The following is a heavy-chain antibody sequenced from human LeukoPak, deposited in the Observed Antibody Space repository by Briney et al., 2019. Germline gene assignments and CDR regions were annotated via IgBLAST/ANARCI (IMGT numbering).Heavy chain of an antibody. CDR2: INPNSGGT. J-gene: IGHJ4*02. CDR1: GYTFTGYY. Sequence: GASVKVSCKASGYTFTGYYMHWVRQAPGQGLEWMGWINPNSGGTNYAQKFQGRVTMTRDTSISTAYMELSRLRSDDTAVYYCARVDDYYGSGSYPDYWGQGTLVTVSS. D-gene: IGHD3-10*01. CDR3: ARVDDYYGSGSYPDY. V-gene: IGHV1-2*02.